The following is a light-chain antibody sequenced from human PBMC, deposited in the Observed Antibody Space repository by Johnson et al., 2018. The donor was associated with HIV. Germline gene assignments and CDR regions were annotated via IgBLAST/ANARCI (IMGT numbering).Light chain of an antibody. V-gene: IGLV1-51*01. Sequence: QSVLTQPPSVSAAPGQKVTISCSGSSSKIGNKNVSWYQQFPGTAPKVLIYDNSKRPSGIPDRFSGSQSGTSATLGITGLQTGDEADYYCGAWDSSLTTYVFGTGTTVTVL. J-gene: IGLJ1*01. CDR2: DNS. CDR3: GAWDSSLTTYV. CDR1: SSKIGNKN.